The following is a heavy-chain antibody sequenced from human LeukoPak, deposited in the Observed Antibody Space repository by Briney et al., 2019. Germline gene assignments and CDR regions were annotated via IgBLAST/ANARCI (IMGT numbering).Heavy chain of an antibody. CDR2: ISYDGSNK. J-gene: IGHJ6*02. V-gene: IGHV3-30-3*01. CDR1: GFTFSSYA. D-gene: IGHD2-15*01. Sequence: GGSLRLSCAASGFTFSSYAMHWVRQAPGEGLEWVAVISYDGSNKYYADSVKGRFTISRDNSKNTLYLQMNSLRAEDTAVYCCARQGYCSGGSCYRGNYYYGMDVWGQGTTVTVSS. CDR3: ARQGYCSGGSCYRGNYYYGMDV.